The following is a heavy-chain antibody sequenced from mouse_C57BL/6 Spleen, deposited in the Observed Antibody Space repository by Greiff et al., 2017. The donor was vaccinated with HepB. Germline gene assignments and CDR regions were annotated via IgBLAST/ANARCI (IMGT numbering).Heavy chain of an antibody. CDR2: IDPETGGT. D-gene: IGHD1-1*01. J-gene: IGHJ2*01. CDR1: GYTFTDYE. V-gene: IGHV1-15*01. Sequence: QVQLQQSGAELVRPGASVTLSCKASGYTFTDYEMHWVKQTPVHGLEWIGAIDPETGGTAYNQKFKGKAILTADKSSSTAYMELRSLTSEDSAVYYCLTTVVATDYFDYWGQGTTLTVSS. CDR3: LTTVVATDYFDY.